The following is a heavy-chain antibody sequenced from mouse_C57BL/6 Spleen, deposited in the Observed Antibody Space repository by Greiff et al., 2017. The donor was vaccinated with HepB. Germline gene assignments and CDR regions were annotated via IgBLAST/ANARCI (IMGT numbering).Heavy chain of an antibody. CDR1: GYTFTSYW. Sequence: VQLQQSGAELVRPGSSVKLSCKASGYTFTSYWMDWVKQRPGQGLEWIGNIYPSDSETHYNQKFKDKATLTVDKSSSTAYMQLSSLTSEDSAVYYCARDSNYEDYAMDYWGQGTSVTVSS. V-gene: IGHV1-61*01. CDR3: ARDSNYEDYAMDY. D-gene: IGHD2-5*01. J-gene: IGHJ4*01. CDR2: IYPSDSET.